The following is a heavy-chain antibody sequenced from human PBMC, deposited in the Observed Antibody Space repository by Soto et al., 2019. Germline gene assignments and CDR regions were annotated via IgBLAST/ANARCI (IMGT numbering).Heavy chain of an antibody. CDR3: AHSGRIVVAPLYNWFDP. CDR2: IYWDDDK. D-gene: IGHD2-21*01. Sequence: GLDLEWLALIYWDDDKRYSPSLKSRLTITKDTSKNQVVLTMTNTDPVDTATYYCAHSGRIVVAPLYNWFDPWGQGTLVTVSS. V-gene: IGHV2-5*02. J-gene: IGHJ5*02.